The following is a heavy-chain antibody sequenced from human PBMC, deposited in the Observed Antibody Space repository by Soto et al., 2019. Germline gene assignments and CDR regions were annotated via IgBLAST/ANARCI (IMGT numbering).Heavy chain of an antibody. J-gene: IGHJ5*01. D-gene: IGHD2-8*01. V-gene: IGHV6-1*01. Sequence: PSQTLSLTCAISGDSVSSDSVTWNWIRQSPSRGLEWLGRTYYRFKWYSDYALSVKSRVTINADMSKNQVSLQLNSVTPEDSAVYYCVRLIGNSWLDYWGQGTLVTVSS. CDR2: TYYRFKWYS. CDR1: GDSVSSDSVT. CDR3: VRLIGNSWLDY.